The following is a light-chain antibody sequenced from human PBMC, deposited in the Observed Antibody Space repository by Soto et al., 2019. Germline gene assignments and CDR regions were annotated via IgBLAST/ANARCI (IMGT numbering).Light chain of an antibody. CDR1: QSINSD. J-gene: IGKJ4*01. CDR2: GAS. CDR3: QQYNDWLALS. Sequence: EIVMTKSPATLSVSPGERATLSCRASQSINSDLAWYLQKPGQAPRLLIYGASTRATGIPARFSGSGSVTEFILTISSLQPEDFAVYYCQQYNDWLALSFGGGTKVDIK. V-gene: IGKV3-15*01.